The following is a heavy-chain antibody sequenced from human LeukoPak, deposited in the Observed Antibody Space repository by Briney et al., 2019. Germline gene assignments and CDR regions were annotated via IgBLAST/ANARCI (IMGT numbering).Heavy chain of an antibody. J-gene: IGHJ3*01. Sequence: GRTLRLSCAASGFTFSNYWMHCVPQAPRKELVWVSHITGDASTTTYADFVKGRFTIARDNAKNTLYLQMNSLGAEDTAVYYCARDYDYPWGSYRYDAFDVWGQGTVVTVSS. CDR3: ARDYDYPWGSYRYDAFDV. V-gene: IGHV3-74*01. CDR2: ITGDASTT. CDR1: GFTFSNYW. D-gene: IGHD3-16*02.